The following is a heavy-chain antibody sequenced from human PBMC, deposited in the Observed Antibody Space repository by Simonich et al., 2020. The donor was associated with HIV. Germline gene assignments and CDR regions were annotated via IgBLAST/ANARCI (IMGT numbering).Heavy chain of an antibody. CDR1: GFTFSSYA. D-gene: IGHD3-16*01. CDR2: ISYDGSNK. V-gene: IGHV3-30*07. CDR3: ASGGSISSVWADDY. J-gene: IGHJ4*02. Sequence: QVQLVESGGGLVQPGRSLRLSCAASGFTFSSYAMHWVRQAPGKGLEWVAVISYDGSNKYYADSVKGRFTISRDNSKNTLYLQMNSLRAEDTAVYYCASGGSISSVWADDYWGQGTLVTVSS.